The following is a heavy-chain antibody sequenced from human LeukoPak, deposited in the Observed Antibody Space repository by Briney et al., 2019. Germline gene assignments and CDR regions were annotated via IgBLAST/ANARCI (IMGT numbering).Heavy chain of an antibody. CDR2: IYWDDDK. CDR3: AHTGGSSGSTEYFDL. D-gene: IGHD3-16*02. CDR1: GFSLNTIGVG. V-gene: IGHV2-5*02. J-gene: IGHJ2*01. Sequence: SGPTLVKPTQTLTLTCTFSGFSLNTIGVGVGWIRQPPGKALEWLALIYWDDDKRYSPSLKSSLTITKDTSGSQVVLTMTNVDPVDTATYFCAHTGGSSGSTEYFDLWGRATLVTVSS.